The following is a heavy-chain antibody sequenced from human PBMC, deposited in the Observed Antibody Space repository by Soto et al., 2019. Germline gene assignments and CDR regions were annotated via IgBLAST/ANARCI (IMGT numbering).Heavy chain of an antibody. CDR3: ARADSSGWYLGLNYYYYYMDV. CDR2: IIPILGIA. CDR1: GGTFSSYT. J-gene: IGHJ6*03. D-gene: IGHD6-19*01. Sequence: SVKVSCKASGGTFSSYTISWVRQAPGQGLEWMGRIIPILGIANYAQKFQGRVTITADKSTSTAYMELSSLRSEDTAVYYCARADSSGWYLGLNYYYYYMDVWGKGTTVTVSS. V-gene: IGHV1-69*02.